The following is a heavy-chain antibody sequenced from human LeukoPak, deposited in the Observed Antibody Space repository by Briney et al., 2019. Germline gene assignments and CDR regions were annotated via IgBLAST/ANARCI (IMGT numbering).Heavy chain of an antibody. J-gene: IGHJ4*02. Sequence: SETLSLTCTVSSGSISSYYWSWIRQPPGKGLEWIGYVYYSGSANYNPSLKSRVTISVDTSKNQFSLKLSSVTAADTAVYYCARYSSSWRFDYWGQGTLVTVSS. CDR3: ARYSSSWRFDY. D-gene: IGHD6-13*01. V-gene: IGHV4-59*08. CDR2: VYYSGSA. CDR1: SGSISSYY.